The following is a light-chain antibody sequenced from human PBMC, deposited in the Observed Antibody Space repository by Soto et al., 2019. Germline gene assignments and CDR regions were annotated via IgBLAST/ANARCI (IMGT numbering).Light chain of an antibody. J-gene: IGKJ1*01. Sequence: DIQMTQSPSSVSASVGDRVTITCRASQGITTWLAWYQQKPGKAPKLLIYSASNLQSGVPSRFSGSGSGTDFALTISSLQPGDFATYYCQQTNSFPRTFGQGTKVEIK. CDR2: SAS. V-gene: IGKV1-12*01. CDR3: QQTNSFPRT. CDR1: QGITTW.